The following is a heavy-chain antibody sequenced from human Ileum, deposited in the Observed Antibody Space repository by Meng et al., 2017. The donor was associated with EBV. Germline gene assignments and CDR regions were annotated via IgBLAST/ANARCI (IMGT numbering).Heavy chain of an antibody. J-gene: IGHJ4*02. Sequence: LQLGLSGVALVQPGGYLSLSCAASGLTFSSYWMHCVRQLPGKGLVWVSRINENGATTTYADSVRGRFTIFRDNAKNTLYLQMNSLRAEDTAVYYCSRDLVGSDDYWGQGTLVTVSS. CDR2: INENGATT. CDR3: SRDLVGSDDY. CDR1: GLTFSSYW. D-gene: IGHD6-6*01. V-gene: IGHV3-74*01.